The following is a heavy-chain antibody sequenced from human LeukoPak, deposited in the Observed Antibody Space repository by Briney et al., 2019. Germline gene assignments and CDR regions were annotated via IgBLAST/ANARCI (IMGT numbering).Heavy chain of an antibody. D-gene: IGHD3-3*01. Sequence: GGSLRLSCAASEFTVSSYSMNWVRQAPGKGLEWDSSISSSSSYIYYADSVKGRFTISRDNAKNSLYLQMNSLRAEDTAVYYCARTFWSGYYTGIRYWGQGTLVTVSS. V-gene: IGHV3-21*01. CDR1: EFTVSSYS. CDR3: ARTFWSGYYTGIRY. J-gene: IGHJ4*02. CDR2: ISSSSSYI.